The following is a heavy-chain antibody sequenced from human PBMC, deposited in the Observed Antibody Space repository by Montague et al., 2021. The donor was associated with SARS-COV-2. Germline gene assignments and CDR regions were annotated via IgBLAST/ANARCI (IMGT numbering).Heavy chain of an antibody. CDR1: GFTFTSYA. V-gene: IGHV3-33*08. Sequence: SLRLSCAASGFTFTSYAMHWVRQAPGKGLEWVAVIWYDGSNKYYADSVKGRFTISRDNSKNTLYLQMNSLRAGDTAVYYCAREYDILTGYYFDYWGQGTLVTVSS. D-gene: IGHD3-9*01. CDR2: IWYDGSNK. CDR3: AREYDILTGYYFDY. J-gene: IGHJ4*02.